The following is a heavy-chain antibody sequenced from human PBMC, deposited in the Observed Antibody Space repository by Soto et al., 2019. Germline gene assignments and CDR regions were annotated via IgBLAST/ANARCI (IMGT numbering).Heavy chain of an antibody. J-gene: IGHJ5*02. D-gene: IGHD1-26*01. CDR3: ARSLYSGSYTNWFDP. V-gene: IGHV4-59*01. Sequence: SETLSLTCTVSGGSISSYYWSWIRQPPGKGLEWIGFISYSAITNYNPSLKSRVTISVDTSKNQFSLKLTSVTAADTAVYYCARSLYSGSYTNWFDPWGQGTLVTVYS. CDR2: ISYSAIT. CDR1: GGSISSYY.